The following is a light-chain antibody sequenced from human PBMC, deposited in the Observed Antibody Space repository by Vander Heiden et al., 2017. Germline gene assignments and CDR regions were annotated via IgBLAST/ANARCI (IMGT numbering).Light chain of an antibody. CDR3: QQSYSTPLT. Sequence: DIQMTQPPSSLSASVGDRVTITCRASQSISCYLNWYQQKPGTAPQLLVYAASSLQSGIRSRFSGSGSGTDFTLTISSLQPVDFATYYCQQSYSTPLTFGGGTKVEIK. CDR1: QSISCY. CDR2: AAS. J-gene: IGKJ4*01. V-gene: IGKV1-39*01.